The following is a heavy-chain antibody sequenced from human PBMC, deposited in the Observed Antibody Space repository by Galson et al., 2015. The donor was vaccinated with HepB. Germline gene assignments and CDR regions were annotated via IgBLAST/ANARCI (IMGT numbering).Heavy chain of an antibody. J-gene: IGHJ4*02. CDR2: IIPIFGIA. Sequence: SVKVSCKASGGTFSSYAISWVRQAPGQGLEWMGGIIPIFGIANYAQKFQGRVTITADKSTSTAYMELSSLRSEDTAVYYCARANRWELLRWYFDYWGQGTLVTVSS. V-gene: IGHV1-69*10. D-gene: IGHD1-26*01. CDR1: GGTFSSYA. CDR3: ARANRWELLRWYFDY.